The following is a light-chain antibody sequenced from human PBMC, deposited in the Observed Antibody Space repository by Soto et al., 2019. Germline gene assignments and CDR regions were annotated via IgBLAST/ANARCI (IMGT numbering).Light chain of an antibody. Sequence: DIQMTQSPSSLSASLGDRITITCRASQGIKKYVAWYQQKSGKVPKLLIYAASSLQSGVLSRFSGSGSGTDFTLTISSLQPEEVATHDRQKYDTVPWAFGLATKVDIK. V-gene: IGKV1-27*01. CDR3: QKYDTVPWA. J-gene: IGKJ1*01. CDR1: QGIKKY. CDR2: AAS.